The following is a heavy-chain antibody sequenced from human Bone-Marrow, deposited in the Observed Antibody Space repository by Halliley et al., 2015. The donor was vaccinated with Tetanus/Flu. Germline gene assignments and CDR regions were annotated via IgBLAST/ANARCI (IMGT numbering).Heavy chain of an antibody. J-gene: IGHJ5*02. CDR1: GGSISTGNYH. V-gene: IGHV4-30-4*01. CDR3: ARARESGLGWFDP. Sequence: TLSLTCGVSGGSISTGNYHWSWIRQSPGKGLEWIGYIFYSGNTFYNPSLKSRVTMSADTSKNQFSLMLRSVTAADTAVYYCARARESGLGWFDPWGQGALVTVSS. CDR2: IFYSGNT. D-gene: IGHD6-25*01.